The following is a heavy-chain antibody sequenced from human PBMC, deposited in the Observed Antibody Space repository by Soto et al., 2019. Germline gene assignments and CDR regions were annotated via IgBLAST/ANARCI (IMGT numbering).Heavy chain of an antibody. CDR3: ARDSGATYFDY. J-gene: IGHJ4*02. V-gene: IGHV4-59*01. CDR1: GGSMSNYY. D-gene: IGHD1-26*01. CDR2: IYNSVST. Sequence: QVQLQESGPGLVKPSETLSLTCSVSGGSMSNYYWSWIRQPPGKGLEWIGYIYNSVSTKYNPSLKSQVTISGDTSKCQFSLKVSSVTAADTAVYYCARDSGATYFDYWGQGILVTVSS.